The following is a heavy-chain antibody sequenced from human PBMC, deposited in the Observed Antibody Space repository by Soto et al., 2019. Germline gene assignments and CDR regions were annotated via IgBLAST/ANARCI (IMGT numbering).Heavy chain of an antibody. D-gene: IGHD3-10*01. Sequence: PSETLSLTCTVSGGSISSSSYYWSWIRQPPGKGLEWIGYIYYSGSTNYNPSLKSRVTISVDTSKDQFSLKLSSVTAADTAVYYCARDCQGITMVRGVTGYYYYGMDVWGQGTTVTVSS. CDR2: IYYSGST. CDR1: GGSISSSSYY. V-gene: IGHV4-61*01. CDR3: ARDCQGITMVRGVTGYYYYGMDV. J-gene: IGHJ6*02.